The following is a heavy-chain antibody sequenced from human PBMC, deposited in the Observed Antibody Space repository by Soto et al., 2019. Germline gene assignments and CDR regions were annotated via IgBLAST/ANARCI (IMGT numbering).Heavy chain of an antibody. J-gene: IGHJ4*02. D-gene: IGHD6-19*01. CDR2: ISYDGSNK. CDR3: ARGGIAVAGFSLWYYFDY. Sequence: QVQLVESGGGVVQPGRSLRLSCAASGFTFSSYAMHWVRQAPGKGLEWVAVISYDGSNKYYADSVKGRFTISRDNSKNTLYQQMNSLRAEDTAVYYCARGGIAVAGFSLWYYFDYWGQGTLVTVSS. V-gene: IGHV3-30-3*01. CDR1: GFTFSSYA.